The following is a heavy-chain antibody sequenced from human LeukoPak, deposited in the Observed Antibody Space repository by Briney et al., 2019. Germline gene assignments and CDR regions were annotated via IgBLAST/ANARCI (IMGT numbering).Heavy chain of an antibody. J-gene: IGHJ4*02. CDR2: IKSKIEGGTA. V-gene: IGHV3-15*01. CDR3: TKNYYDSSGSLSY. D-gene: IGHD3-22*01. Sequence: PGGSLRLSCAASGFTFSNAWMNWVRQAPGKGLECVGRIKSKIEGGTADYAAPVKGRFTISRDDSKNTLYLRMNNLTTDDTAVYFCTKNYYDSSGSLSYWGQGTLVTVS. CDR1: GFTFSNAW.